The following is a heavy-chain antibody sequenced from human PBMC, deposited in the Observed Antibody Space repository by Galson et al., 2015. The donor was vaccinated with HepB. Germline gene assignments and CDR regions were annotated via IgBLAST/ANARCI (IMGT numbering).Heavy chain of an antibody. CDR3: ARYVEMATISWFDP. CDR1: GGTFSSYA. J-gene: IGHJ5*02. Sequence: SVKVSCKASGGTFSSYAISWVRQAPGQGLEWMGGIIPIFGTANYAQKFQGRVTITADESTSTAYMELSSLRSEDTAVYYCARYVEMATISWFDPWGQGTLVTVSS. CDR2: IIPIFGTA. V-gene: IGHV1-69*13. D-gene: IGHD5-24*01.